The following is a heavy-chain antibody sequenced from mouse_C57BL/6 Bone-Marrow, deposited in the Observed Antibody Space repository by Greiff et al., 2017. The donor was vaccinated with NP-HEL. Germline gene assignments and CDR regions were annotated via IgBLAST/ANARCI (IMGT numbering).Heavy chain of an antibody. J-gene: IGHJ2*01. V-gene: IGHV1-55*01. CDR2: IYPGSGST. Sequence: QVQLQQPGAELVKPGASVKMSCKASGYTFTSYWITWVKQRPGQGLEWIGDIYPGSGSTTYNEKFKSKATLTVDTSSSTYYLQLSRLTSEDAADYCCARRFTTVVEGFDYWGKGTTLTVSS. D-gene: IGHD1-1*01. CDR3: ARRFTTVVEGFDY. CDR1: GYTFTSYW.